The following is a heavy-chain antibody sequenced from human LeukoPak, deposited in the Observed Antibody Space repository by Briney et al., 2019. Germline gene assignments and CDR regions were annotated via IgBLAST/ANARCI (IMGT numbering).Heavy chain of an antibody. CDR1: GFTFSDYN. J-gene: IGHJ4*02. CDR3: AREERGYSGYDRGRIDY. D-gene: IGHD5-12*01. CDR2: ISSSSSYI. Sequence: PGGSLRLSCAASGFTFSDYNMRWIRQAPGKGLEWVSSISSSSSYIYYADSVKGRFTISRDNAKNSLYLQMNSLRAEDTAVYYCAREERGYSGYDRGRIDYWGQGTLVTVSS. V-gene: IGHV3-21*01.